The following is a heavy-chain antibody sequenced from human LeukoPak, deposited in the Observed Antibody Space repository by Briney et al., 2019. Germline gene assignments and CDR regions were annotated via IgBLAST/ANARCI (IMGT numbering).Heavy chain of an antibody. V-gene: IGHV7-4-1*02. CDR1: GYTLTSYA. J-gene: IGHJ6*02. CDR2: INTNTGNP. D-gene: IGHD3-10*01. Sequence: GASVKVSCKASGYTLTSYAMNWVRQAPGQGLEWMGWINTNTGNPTYAQGFTGRFVFSLDTSVSTAYLQISSLKAEDTAVNYCARGYGSGSYQYYYYYYGMDVWGQGTMVTVSS. CDR3: ARGYGSGSYQYYYYYYGMDV.